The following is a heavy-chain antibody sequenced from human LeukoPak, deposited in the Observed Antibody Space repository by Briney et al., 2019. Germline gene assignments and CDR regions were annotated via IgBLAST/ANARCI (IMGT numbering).Heavy chain of an antibody. Sequence: GGSLRLSCAASGFTFSSYNMNWVRQAPGKGLEWVSSISSSSSYIYYADSVKGRFTISRDNAKNSLYLQMNSLRAEDTAVYYCARDMPGLVVPHQHWGQGTLVTVSS. CDR2: ISSSSSYI. V-gene: IGHV3-21*01. D-gene: IGHD2-15*01. CDR1: GFTFSSYN. J-gene: IGHJ1*01. CDR3: ARDMPGLVVPHQH.